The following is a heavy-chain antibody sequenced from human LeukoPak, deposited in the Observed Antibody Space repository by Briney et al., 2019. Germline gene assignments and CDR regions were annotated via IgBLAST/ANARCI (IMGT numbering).Heavy chain of an antibody. Sequence: ASVTVSCKASGYTFTSYGISWVRQAPGQGLEWMGWISAYNGNTNYAQKLQGRVTMTTDTSTSTAYMELRSLRSDDTAVYYCARRAYPGPYSSGWDFDYWGQGTLVTVSS. D-gene: IGHD6-19*01. CDR3: ARRAYPGPYSSGWDFDY. J-gene: IGHJ4*02. V-gene: IGHV1-18*01. CDR2: ISAYNGNT. CDR1: GYTFTSYG.